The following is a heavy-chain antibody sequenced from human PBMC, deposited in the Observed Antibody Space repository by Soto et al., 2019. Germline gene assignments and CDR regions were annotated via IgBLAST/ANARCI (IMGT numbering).Heavy chain of an antibody. Sequence: PSETLSLTCTVSGGSISSYYWSWIRQPPGKGLEWIGYIYYSGSTNYNPSLKSRVTISVDTSKNQFSLKLSSVTAADTAVYYCARGTEKLWLSYYGMDVWGQGTTVTVSS. D-gene: IGHD5-18*01. J-gene: IGHJ6*02. CDR1: GGSISSYY. CDR3: ARGTEKLWLSYYGMDV. CDR2: IYYSGST. V-gene: IGHV4-59*01.